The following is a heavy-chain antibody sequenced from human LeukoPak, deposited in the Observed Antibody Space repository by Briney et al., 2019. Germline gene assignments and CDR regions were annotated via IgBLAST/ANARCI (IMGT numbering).Heavy chain of an antibody. J-gene: IGHJ4*02. D-gene: IGHD3-10*01. CDR2: ISGSGNKT. CDR1: GFTFSHFA. V-gene: IGHV3-23*01. Sequence: PGGSLRLSCAASGFTFSHFAMSWVRQAPGKGLQWVSTISGSGNKTYDADSVKGRFTISRDNSKNTLYLQMTGLGAEDTAVYYCAKLKRVGIAPFDDWGQGILVTVSS. CDR3: AKLKRVGIAPFDD.